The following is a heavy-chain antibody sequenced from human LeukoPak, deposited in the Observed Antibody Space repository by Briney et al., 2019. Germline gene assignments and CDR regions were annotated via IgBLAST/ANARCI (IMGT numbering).Heavy chain of an antibody. CDR3: ARDLDFWSGFPGVGMDV. CDR1: GFTFSSYS. Sequence: GGSLRLSCAASGFTFSSYSMNWVRQAPGKGLEWVSSISSSSSYIYYADSVKGRFTISRDNAKNSLYLQMNSLRAEDTAVYYCARDLDFWSGFPGVGMDVWGQGTTVTASS. D-gene: IGHD3-3*01. V-gene: IGHV3-21*01. J-gene: IGHJ6*02. CDR2: ISSSSSYI.